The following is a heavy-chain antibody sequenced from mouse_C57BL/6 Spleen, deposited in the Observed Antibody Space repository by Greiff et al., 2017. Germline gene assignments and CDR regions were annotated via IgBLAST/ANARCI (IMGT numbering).Heavy chain of an antibody. CDR3: ARGELGRVGNFDY. J-gene: IGHJ2*01. V-gene: IGHV1-64*01. CDR1: GYTFTSYW. CDR2: IHPNSGST. Sequence: QVQLQQPGAELVKPGASVKLSCKASGYTFTSYWMHWVKQRPGQGLEWIGMIHPNSGSTNYNEKFKSKATLTVDKSSSTAYMQLRSLTSEDSAVYYCARGELGRVGNFDYWGQGTTLTVSS. D-gene: IGHD4-1*01.